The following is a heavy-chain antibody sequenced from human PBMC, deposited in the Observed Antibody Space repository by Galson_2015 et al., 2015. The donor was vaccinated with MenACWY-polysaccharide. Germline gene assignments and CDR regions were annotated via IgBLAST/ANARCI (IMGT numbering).Heavy chain of an antibody. CDR2: MNPNSGNT. D-gene: IGHD3-16*01. CDR1: GYTFTSYD. CDR3: ARERAGGHYYYYGMDV. V-gene: IGHV1-8*01. Sequence: SVKVSCKASGYTFTSYDINWVRQATGHGLEWMGWMNPNSGNTGYAQKFQGRVTMTRNASISTAYMELSSLRSEDTAVYYCARERAGGHYYYYGMDVWGQGTTVTVSS. J-gene: IGHJ6*02.